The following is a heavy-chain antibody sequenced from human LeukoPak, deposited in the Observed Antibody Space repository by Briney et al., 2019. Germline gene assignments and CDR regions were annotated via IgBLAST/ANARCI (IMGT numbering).Heavy chain of an antibody. Sequence: GGSLRLSCAASGSTFSSYAMNWVRQAPGKGLEWVSTISGNGGNTSYVDSVKGRFTISRDNSKNTLYLQMNNLRADDTAIYYCAKDIAAAGTYFDYWGQGTLVTVPS. J-gene: IGHJ4*02. CDR1: GSTFSSYA. D-gene: IGHD6-13*01. CDR2: ISGNGGNT. CDR3: AKDIAAAGTYFDY. V-gene: IGHV3-23*01.